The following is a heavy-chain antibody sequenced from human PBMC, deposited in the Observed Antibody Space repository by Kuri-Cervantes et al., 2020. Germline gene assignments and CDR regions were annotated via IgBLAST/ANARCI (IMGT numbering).Heavy chain of an antibody. CDR1: GFTFDDYA. D-gene: IGHD3-10*01. J-gene: IGHJ4*02. CDR3: AKDSLNYYGSGSYFDY. Sequence: GGSLRLSCAASGFTFDDYAMHWVRQAPGKGLKWVSGISWNSGNIGYADSVKGRFTISRDNAKNSLYLQMNSLRAEDTALYYCAKDSLNYYGSGSYFDYWGQGTLVTVSS. CDR2: ISWNSGNI. V-gene: IGHV3-9*01.